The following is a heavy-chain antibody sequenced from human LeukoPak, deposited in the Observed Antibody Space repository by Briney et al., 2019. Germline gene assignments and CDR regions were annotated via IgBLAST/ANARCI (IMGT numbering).Heavy chain of an antibody. Sequence: PGGSLRLSCAASGFTFSSYAMSWVRQAPGKGLEWVSAISGSGGSTYYADSVKGRFTISRDNSKNALYLQMNSLRAEDTAVYYCAKGVSSWLAFDYWGQGTLVTVSS. CDR1: GFTFSSYA. V-gene: IGHV3-23*01. J-gene: IGHJ4*02. CDR3: AKGVSSWLAFDY. CDR2: ISGSGGST. D-gene: IGHD6-13*01.